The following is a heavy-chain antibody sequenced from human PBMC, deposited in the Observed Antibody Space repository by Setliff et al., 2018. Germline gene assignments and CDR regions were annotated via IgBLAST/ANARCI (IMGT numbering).Heavy chain of an antibody. CDR3: ATGPRDSRNYLTWLGS. CDR1: GITFKNAW. CDR2: IKSSSEGATT. Sequence: PGGSLRLSCSVSGITFKNAWMTWIRQAPGKGLEWVGRIKSSSEGATTDYGAPAKVRFTISRDDSKNMIFLQMHNLKTEDTGFYYCATGPRDSRNYLTWLGSWGQGTLVTVSS. D-gene: IGHD3-22*01. V-gene: IGHV3-15*01. J-gene: IGHJ5*01.